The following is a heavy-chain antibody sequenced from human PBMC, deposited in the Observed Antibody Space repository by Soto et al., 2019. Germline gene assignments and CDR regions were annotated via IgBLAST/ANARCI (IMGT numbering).Heavy chain of an antibody. CDR3: ARDQADYYDSSGYYLPLDY. Sequence: ASVKVSCKASGGTFSSYAISWVRQAPGQGLEWMGGIIPIFGTANYAQKFQGRVTITADESTSTAYMELSSLRSEDTAVYYCARDQADYYDSSGYYLPLDYWGQGTLVTVSS. D-gene: IGHD3-22*01. CDR1: GGTFSSYA. J-gene: IGHJ4*02. CDR2: IIPIFGTA. V-gene: IGHV1-69*13.